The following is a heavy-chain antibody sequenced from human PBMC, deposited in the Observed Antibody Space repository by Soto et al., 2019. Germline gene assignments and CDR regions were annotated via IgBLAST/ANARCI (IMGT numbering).Heavy chain of an antibody. CDR1: GYTFTSYG. J-gene: IGHJ6*03. CDR3: ARGVRYNWNYSPSYYYMDV. Sequence: ASVKVSCKASGYTFTSYGISWVRQAPGQGLEWMGWISAYNGNTNYAQKLQGRVTMTTDTSTSTAYMELRSLRSDDTAVYYCARGVRYNWNYSPSYYYMDVWGKGTTVTVSS. CDR2: ISAYNGNT. V-gene: IGHV1-18*01. D-gene: IGHD1-7*01.